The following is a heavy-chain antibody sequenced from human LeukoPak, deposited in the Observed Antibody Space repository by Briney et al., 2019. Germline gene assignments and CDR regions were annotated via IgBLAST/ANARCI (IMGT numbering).Heavy chain of an antibody. CDR2: IRSKAYGGTT. Sequence: GGSLRLSCTASGFTFGDYAMSWVRQAPGKGLEWVGFIRSKAYGGTTEYAASVKGRFTISRDDSKSIAYLQMNSLKTEDTAVYYCTRDGLRQDGISDYWGQGTLVTVSS. D-gene: IGHD4-17*01. CDR3: TRDGLRQDGISDY. V-gene: IGHV3-49*04. J-gene: IGHJ4*02. CDR1: GFTFGDYA.